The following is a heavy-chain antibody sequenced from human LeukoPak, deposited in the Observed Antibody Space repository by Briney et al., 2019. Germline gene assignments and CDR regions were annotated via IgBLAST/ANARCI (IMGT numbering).Heavy chain of an antibody. V-gene: IGHV3-20*04. J-gene: IGHJ6*03. Sequence: GGSLRLSCAASGFTFDDYGMSWVRQAPGKGLEWVSGINWNGGSTGYADSVKGRFTISRDNAKNSLYLQMNSLRAEDTALYYCARIATIAAAGKSAPYYYYYYMDVWGKGTTVTVSS. D-gene: IGHD6-13*01. CDR3: ARIATIAAAGKSAPYYYYYYMDV. CDR2: INWNGGST. CDR1: GFTFDDYG.